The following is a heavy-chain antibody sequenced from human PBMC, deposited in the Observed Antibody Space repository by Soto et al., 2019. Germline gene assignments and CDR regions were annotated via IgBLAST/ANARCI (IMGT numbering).Heavy chain of an antibody. CDR2: ISYDGSNE. V-gene: IGHV3-30*18. J-gene: IGHJ6*02. Sequence: QVQLVESGGGVVQPGRSLRLSCAASGFTFSSYGMHWVRQAPGKGLEWVAVISYDGSNEYYADSVKGRFTISRDNSKNTLYLQMNSLRAEDTAVYYCAKDVVVGATPGLGDYYYYYGMDVWGQGTTVTVSS. CDR3: AKDVVVGATPGLGDYYYYYGMDV. D-gene: IGHD1-26*01. CDR1: GFTFSSYG.